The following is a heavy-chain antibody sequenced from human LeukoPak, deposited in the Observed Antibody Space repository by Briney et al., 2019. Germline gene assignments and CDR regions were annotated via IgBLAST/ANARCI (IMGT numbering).Heavy chain of an antibody. Sequence: ASVKVSCKASGGTFSSYAISWVRHAPGQGHDWKGWTSTNNGNTKNAQKLQGRVTMTTDTSTSTAYMELRTLRSDDTAVYYCARADTVRLGELSHFDYWGQGTLVTVSS. V-gene: IGHV1-18*01. D-gene: IGHD3-16*02. J-gene: IGHJ4*02. CDR3: ARADTVRLGELSHFDY. CDR1: GGTFSSYA. CDR2: TSTNNGNT.